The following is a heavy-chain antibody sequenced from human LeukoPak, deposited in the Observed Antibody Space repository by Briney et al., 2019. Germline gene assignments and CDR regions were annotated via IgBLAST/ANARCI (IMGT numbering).Heavy chain of an antibody. CDR2: IHSGGST. Sequence: GGSLRLSCAASGFTVSSNYMSWVRQAPGKGLEWVSVIHSGGSTYYADSVKGRFTISRDNSKNTLYLQMNSLRAEDTAVYYCARGPDGYNHFDYWGQGTLVTVSS. CDR1: GFTVSSNY. D-gene: IGHD5-24*01. V-gene: IGHV3-53*01. J-gene: IGHJ4*02. CDR3: ARGPDGYNHFDY.